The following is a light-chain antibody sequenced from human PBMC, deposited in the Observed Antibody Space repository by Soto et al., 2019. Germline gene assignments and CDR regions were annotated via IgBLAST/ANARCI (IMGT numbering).Light chain of an antibody. CDR1: QSVSSN. V-gene: IGKV3-15*01. CDR2: GAS. J-gene: IGKJ1*01. CDR3: QQYNNCPPWT. Sequence: EIVMTQSPATLSVSPGERATLSCRASQSVSSNLAWYQQKPGQAPRLLIYGASTRATGIPARFSGSGSGTEFTLTISSLQSEDFAVYYCQQYNNCPPWTFGQGTNVDIK.